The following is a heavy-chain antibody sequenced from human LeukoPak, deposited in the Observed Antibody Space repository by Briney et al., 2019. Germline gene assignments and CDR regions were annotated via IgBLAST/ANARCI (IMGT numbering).Heavy chain of an antibody. V-gene: IGHV3-7*01. J-gene: IGHJ4*01. Sequence: GGSLTPSCSASGFTFNKYWMSWIRQLPGQGLEWVANVNQDGSQKYYVDSVKGRFTNSRDNARNLLYLQMNSLRDEDTAVYYCVRDVRSGWAFDYWGHGTLVTVSS. CDR1: GFTFNKYW. D-gene: IGHD6-19*01. CDR3: VRDVRSGWAFDY. CDR2: VNQDGSQK.